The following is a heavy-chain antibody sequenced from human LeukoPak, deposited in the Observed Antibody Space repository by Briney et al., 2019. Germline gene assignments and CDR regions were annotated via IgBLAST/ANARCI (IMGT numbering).Heavy chain of an antibody. CDR2: ISWGGSTT. CDR3: AKKANGLYFDF. CDR1: GFTFDDYA. V-gene: IGHV3-43D*03. J-gene: IGHJ4*02. D-gene: IGHD1-1*01. Sequence: GGSLRLSXAASGFTFDDYAMHWVRQAPGKGLEWVSLISWGGSTTSYADSVKGRFTISRDNSKDSLYLQMSSLRAEDTALYYCAKKANGLYFDFWGRGTLVTVSS.